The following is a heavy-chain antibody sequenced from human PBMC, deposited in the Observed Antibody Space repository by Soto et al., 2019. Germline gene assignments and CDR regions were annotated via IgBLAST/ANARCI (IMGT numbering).Heavy chain of an antibody. CDR1: GGSISSYY. V-gene: IGHV4-59*01. D-gene: IGHD3-10*01. CDR3: ARDRITMVRGAPTYMDV. Sequence: SETLSLTCTVSGGSISSYYWSWIRQPPGKGLEWIGYIYYSGSTNYNPSLKSRVTISVDTSKNQFSLKLSSVTAADTAVYYCARDRITMVRGAPTYMDVWGKGTTVTVSS. J-gene: IGHJ6*03. CDR2: IYYSGST.